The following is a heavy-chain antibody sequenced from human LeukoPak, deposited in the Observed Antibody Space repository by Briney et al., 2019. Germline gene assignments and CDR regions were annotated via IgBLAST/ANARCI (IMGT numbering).Heavy chain of an antibody. J-gene: IGHJ4*02. CDR1: GGSISSSNW. Sequence: SETLSLTCAVSGGSISSSNWWSWVRQPPGKGLEWIGEIYHSGSTNYNPSLKSRVTISVDKSKNQLSLKLSSVTAADTAVYYCARGGLRRYSSSWYPLGYWGQGTLVTVSS. V-gene: IGHV4-4*02. D-gene: IGHD6-13*01. CDR2: IYHSGST. CDR3: ARGGLRRYSSSWYPLGY.